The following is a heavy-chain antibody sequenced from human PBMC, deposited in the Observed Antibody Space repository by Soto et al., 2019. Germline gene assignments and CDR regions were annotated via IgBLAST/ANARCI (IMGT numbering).Heavy chain of an antibody. CDR1: GYTFTSYD. D-gene: IGHD4-17*01. CDR2: MNPNSGNT. CDR3: AKVDHYGGNPNGFDP. V-gene: IGHV1-8*01. Sequence: QVLLVQSGAEVKKPGASVKVSCKASGYTFTSYDINWVRQATGQGLEWMGWMNPNSGNTGYAQKFQGRVTMTTNTSISTAYMELSSLRSEDTAVYYCAKVDHYGGNPNGFDPWGQGTLVTGSS. J-gene: IGHJ5*02.